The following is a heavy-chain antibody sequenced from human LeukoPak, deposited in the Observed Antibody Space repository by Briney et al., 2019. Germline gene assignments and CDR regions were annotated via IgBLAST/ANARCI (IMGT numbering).Heavy chain of an antibody. CDR3: ASKDSIAAAGGSFDY. J-gene: IGHJ4*02. V-gene: IGHV4-39*07. Sequence: PSETLSLTCTVSGGSISSSSYYWGWIRQPPGKGLEWIGSIYYSGSTYYNPSLKSRVTISVDTSKNQFSLKLSSVTAADTAVYYCASKDSIAAAGGSFDYWGQGTLVTVSS. CDR2: IYYSGST. D-gene: IGHD6-13*01. CDR1: GGSISSSSYY.